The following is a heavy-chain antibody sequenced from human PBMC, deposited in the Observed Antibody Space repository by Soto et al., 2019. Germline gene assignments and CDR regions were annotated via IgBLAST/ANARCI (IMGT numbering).Heavy chain of an antibody. J-gene: IGHJ4*02. CDR1: GGTFSNYD. CDR2: IIPSFGTA. Sequence: QVQLVQSGAEVKQPGSSLKVSCKASGGTFSNYDISWVRQAPRQGLEWMGGIIPSFGTANYAQTFQGRVTITADESTSTAYMELSSLRSEDTAVYYCARSGFPGIAAYWGQGTLVTVSS. CDR3: ARSGFPGIAAY. V-gene: IGHV1-69*12. D-gene: IGHD6-13*01.